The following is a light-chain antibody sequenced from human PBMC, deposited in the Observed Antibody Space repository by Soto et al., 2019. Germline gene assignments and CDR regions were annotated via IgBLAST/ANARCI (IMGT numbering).Light chain of an antibody. J-gene: IGLJ3*02. CDR1: SSNIGTNY. V-gene: IGLV1-47*01. Sequence: QSVLTQSPSASGTPGQRVTISCSGSSSNIGTNYVYWYHQLPGTAPKVLIYRNNERPSGVPDRFSGSKSGTSASLAISGLRSEDEADYYCAVWDDSLSGPVFGGGTKLTVL. CDR3: AVWDDSLSGPV. CDR2: RNN.